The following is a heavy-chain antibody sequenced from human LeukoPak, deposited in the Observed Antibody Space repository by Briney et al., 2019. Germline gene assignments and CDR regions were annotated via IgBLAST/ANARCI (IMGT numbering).Heavy chain of an antibody. Sequence: ASVKVSCKASGYTFTAYYIHWVRQAPGQGLQYMGWINPNTGGTNYAQRFQGRVTMTRDTSISTAYMELSRLRSDDTAVYYCARDGVSYYDSSGYYDGGYFDYWGQGTLVTVSS. V-gene: IGHV1-2*02. J-gene: IGHJ4*02. D-gene: IGHD3-22*01. CDR3: ARDGVSYYDSSGYYDGGYFDY. CDR2: INPNTGGT. CDR1: GYTFTAYY.